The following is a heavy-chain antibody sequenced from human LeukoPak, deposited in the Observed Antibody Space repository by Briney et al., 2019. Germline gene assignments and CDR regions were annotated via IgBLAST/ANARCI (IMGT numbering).Heavy chain of an antibody. V-gene: IGHV3-30*01. CDR1: GLTFSNDA. Sequence: GGSLRLSCAASGLTFSNDAMHWVRQAPGKGLEWVSLISSGGTYEYYADSVKGRFTISRDNSKNTLYLQLNSLRAEGTAVYYCARDSTYYYDSGSSGPHYFDNWGQGTLVTVSS. J-gene: IGHJ4*02. D-gene: IGHD3-10*01. CDR3: ARDSTYYYDSGSSGPHYFDN. CDR2: ISSGGTYE.